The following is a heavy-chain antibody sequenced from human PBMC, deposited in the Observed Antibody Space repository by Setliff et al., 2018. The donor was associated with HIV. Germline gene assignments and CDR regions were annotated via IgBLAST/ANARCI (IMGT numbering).Heavy chain of an antibody. V-gene: IGHV1-69*13. D-gene: IGHD5-12*01. CDR1: GGTFRGFG. CDR3: AANPEMATINYYYYYMDV. CDR2: IIPIFGTP. Sequence: SVKVSCKASGGTFRGFGISWVVQAPGQGLEWMGQIIPIFGTPRYAQKFQGRVTITADESTSTVYMELSSLRSEDTAVYYCAANPEMATINYYYYYMDVWGKGTTVTVS. J-gene: IGHJ6*03.